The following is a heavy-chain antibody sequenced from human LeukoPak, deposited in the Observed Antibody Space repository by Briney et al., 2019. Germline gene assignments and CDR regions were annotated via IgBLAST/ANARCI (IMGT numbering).Heavy chain of an antibody. CDR2: INHSGST. V-gene: IGHV4-34*01. Sequence: SETLSLTCAVYGGSFSGYYWSWIRQPPGKGLEWIGEINHSGSTNYNPSLKSRVTISVDTSKNQFSLKLSSVTAADTAVYYCARDLDSSGLFDYWGQGTLVTVSS. J-gene: IGHJ4*02. D-gene: IGHD6-19*01. CDR3: ARDLDSSGLFDY. CDR1: GGSFSGYY.